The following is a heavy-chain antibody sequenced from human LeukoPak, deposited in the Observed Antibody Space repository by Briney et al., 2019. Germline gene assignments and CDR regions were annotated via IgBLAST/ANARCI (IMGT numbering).Heavy chain of an antibody. CDR1: GFTFDDYG. CDR3: ARDSISHDAFDI. CDR2: IKLNGGST. V-gene: IGHV3-20*04. D-gene: IGHD2-2*01. J-gene: IGHJ3*02. Sequence: GGSLRHSCAASGFTFDDYGMSWVRQAPGKGLEWVSGIKLNGGSTGYADSVKGRFTISRDNAKNSLYLQMNSLRAEDTALYYCARDSISHDAFDIWGQGTMVTVSS.